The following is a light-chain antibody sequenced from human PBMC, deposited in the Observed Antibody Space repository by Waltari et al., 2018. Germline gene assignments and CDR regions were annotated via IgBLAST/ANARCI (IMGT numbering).Light chain of an antibody. CDR3: QQHQNLPWT. CDR2: AAF. V-gene: IGKV1-33*01. Sequence: IQMTQSPSSLSASAGDTVTIPGQASQDIRNHLNWYQQKPGEAPKLLIYAAFNLETGVPSRFSGSGSGTDFTFTISSLQPEDIATYYCQQHQNLPWTFGQGTKVEIK. CDR1: QDIRNH. J-gene: IGKJ1*01.